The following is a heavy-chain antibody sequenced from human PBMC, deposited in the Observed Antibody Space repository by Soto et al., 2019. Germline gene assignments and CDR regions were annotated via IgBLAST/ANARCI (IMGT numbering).Heavy chain of an antibody. J-gene: IGHJ5*02. V-gene: IGHV3-23*01. Sequence: GGSLRLSCAASGFTFSSYAMSWVHQAPGKGLEWVSAISGSGGSTYYADSVKGRFTISRDNSKNTLYLQMNSLRAEDTAVYYCAKSGFGEFGPSRSWFDPWGQGTLVTVSS. CDR2: ISGSGGST. CDR1: GFTFSSYA. D-gene: IGHD3-10*01. CDR3: AKSGFGEFGPSRSWFDP.